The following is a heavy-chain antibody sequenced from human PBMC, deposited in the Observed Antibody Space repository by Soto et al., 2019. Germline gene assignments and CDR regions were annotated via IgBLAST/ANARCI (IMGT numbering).Heavy chain of an antibody. CDR3: ARGGALSTSWYWGDGLDS. CDR2: IIPVFGTP. D-gene: IGHD6-13*01. Sequence: QVQLEQSGSEVKKSGSSVKVSCKASGYSFSSHAITWVRQAPGQGLEWMGGIIPVFGTPSYAQKFQGRVTSSTEKSTNSSYLELMSLRSEDTAVYYCARGGALSTSWYWGDGLDSWGQGTQVTVSA. CDR1: GYSFSSHA. J-gene: IGHJ4*02. V-gene: IGHV1-69*06.